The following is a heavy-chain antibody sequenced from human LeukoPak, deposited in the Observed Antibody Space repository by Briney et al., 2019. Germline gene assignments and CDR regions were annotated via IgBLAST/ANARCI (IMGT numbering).Heavy chain of an antibody. J-gene: IGHJ4*02. D-gene: IGHD6-25*01. CDR1: GDSVSSNSAV. V-gene: IGHV6-1*01. CDR2: TYYRSKWYN. Sequence: SQTLSLTCDISGDSVSSNSAVWNWIRQSPSRGIEWLGRTYYRSKWYNDYAESVKSRITVNPDTSKNQFSLQLNSVTPDDTAVYYCAQGGAAAGFDYWGQGTLVTVSS. CDR3: AQGGAAAGFDY.